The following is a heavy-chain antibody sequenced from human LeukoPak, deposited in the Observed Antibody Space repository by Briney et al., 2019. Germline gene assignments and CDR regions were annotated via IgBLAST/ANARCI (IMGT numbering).Heavy chain of an antibody. CDR2: INPIGGST. CDR3: ARDLYCSSTSCFYRGFDY. V-gene: IGHV1-46*01. CDR1: GYTFTSYY. Sequence: ASVKVSCKASGYTFTSYYMHWVRQAPGQGLKWMGIINPIGGSTSYAQKFQGRVTMTRDTSTSTVYMELSSLRSEDTAVYYCARDLYCSSTSCFYRGFDYWGQGTLVTVSS. J-gene: IGHJ4*02. D-gene: IGHD2-2*01.